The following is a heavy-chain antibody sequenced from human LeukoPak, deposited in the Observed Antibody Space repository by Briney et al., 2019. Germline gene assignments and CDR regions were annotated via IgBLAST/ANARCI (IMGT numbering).Heavy chain of an antibody. J-gene: IGHJ4*02. Sequence: GGSLRLSCAVSGFTFSSYGMSWVRQAPGKGLEWVSFIYSDNTHYSDSVKGRFTISRDNSKNTLYLQMNSLRAEDTAVYYCARRAGGYSHPYDYWGQGTLVTVSS. CDR3: ARRAGGYSHPYDY. CDR2: IYSDNT. V-gene: IGHV3-53*01. D-gene: IGHD4-23*01. CDR1: GFTFSSYG.